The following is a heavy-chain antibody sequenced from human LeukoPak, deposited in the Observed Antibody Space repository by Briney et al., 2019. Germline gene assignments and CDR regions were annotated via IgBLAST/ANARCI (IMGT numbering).Heavy chain of an antibody. CDR2: MNPNSGNT. Sequence: GASVKVSCKASGYTFTSYDINWVRQATGQGLEWMGWMNPNSGNTGYAQKFQGRVTMTRNTSISTAYMELSSLRSEDTAVYYCARGRGGGYYYYYYYMDVWGKGTTVTVSS. CDR3: ARGRGGGYYYYYYYMDV. CDR1: GYTFTSYD. J-gene: IGHJ6*03. V-gene: IGHV1-8*01. D-gene: IGHD2-15*01.